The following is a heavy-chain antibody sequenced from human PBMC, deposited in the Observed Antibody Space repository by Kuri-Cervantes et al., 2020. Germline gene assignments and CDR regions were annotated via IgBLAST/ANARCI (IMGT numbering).Heavy chain of an antibody. V-gene: IGHV4-59*13. CDR1: GGSFSGYY. CDR3: ARDSEGAVAQWYFDL. J-gene: IGHJ2*01. D-gene: IGHD6-19*01. Sequence: SETLSLTCAVYGGSFSGYYWTWFRQPPGKRLEWIGYIHYSGSTNYNPSLKSRVTISVDTSRTQFSLKLSSVTAADTAVYYCARDSEGAVAQWYFDLWGRGTLVTVSS. CDR2: IHYSGST.